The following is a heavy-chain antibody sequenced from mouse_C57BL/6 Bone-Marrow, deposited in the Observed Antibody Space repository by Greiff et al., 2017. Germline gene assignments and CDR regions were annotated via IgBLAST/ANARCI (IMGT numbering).Heavy chain of an antibody. V-gene: IGHV1-81*01. CDR3: ARCDYDVGYYAMDY. J-gene: IGHJ4*01. CDR2: IYPRSGNT. Sequence: VQLQQSGAELARPGASVKLSCKASGYTFTSYGISWVKQRTGQGLEWIGEIYPRSGNTYYNEKFKGKATLTADKSSSTAYMELRSLTSEDSAVYFCARCDYDVGYYAMDYWGQGTSVTVSS. CDR1: GYTFTSYG. D-gene: IGHD2-4*01.